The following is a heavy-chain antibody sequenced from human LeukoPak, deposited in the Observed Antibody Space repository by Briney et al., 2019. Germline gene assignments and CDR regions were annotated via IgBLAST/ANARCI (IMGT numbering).Heavy chain of an antibody. CDR1: GFTVSSNY. CDR2: IYSGGST. J-gene: IGHJ4*02. V-gene: IGHV3-66*01. CDR3: ARDGIRWFGELGGYFDY. D-gene: IGHD3-10*01. Sequence: PGGSLRLSCAASGFTVSSNYMSWVRQAPGKGLEWVSVIYSGGSTYHADSVKGRFTISRDNSKNTLYLQMNSLRAEDTAVYYCARDGIRWFGELGGYFDYWGQGTLVTVSS.